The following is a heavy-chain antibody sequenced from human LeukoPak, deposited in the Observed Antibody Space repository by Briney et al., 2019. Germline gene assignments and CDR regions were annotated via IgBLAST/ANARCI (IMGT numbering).Heavy chain of an antibody. Sequence: GGSLRLSCAASGFTFDAYAMHWVRQAPGHGLEWISGISWNSGSIGYADSVKGRFTVSRDNAKNSLYLQMNSLRPEDTALYYCAKENRAFNIWGQGTMVSVSS. V-gene: IGHV3-9*01. CDR2: ISWNSGSI. CDR3: AKENRAFNI. J-gene: IGHJ3*02. CDR1: GFTFDAYA.